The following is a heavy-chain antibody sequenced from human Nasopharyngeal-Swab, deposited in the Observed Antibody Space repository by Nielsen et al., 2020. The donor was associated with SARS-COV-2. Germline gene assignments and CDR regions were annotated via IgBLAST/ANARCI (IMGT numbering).Heavy chain of an antibody. CDR1: GFSLSNARMG. V-gene: IGHV2-26*01. Sequence: SGPTLVKPTETFTLTCTVSGFSLSNARMGVSWIRQPAGKALEWLAHIFSNDEKSYSTSLKSRLTISKDTSKSQVVLTMTNMDPVDTATYYCARIRWDSSGESDYWGQGTLVTVSS. CDR3: ARIRWDSSGESDY. D-gene: IGHD6-19*01. J-gene: IGHJ4*02. CDR2: IFSNDEK.